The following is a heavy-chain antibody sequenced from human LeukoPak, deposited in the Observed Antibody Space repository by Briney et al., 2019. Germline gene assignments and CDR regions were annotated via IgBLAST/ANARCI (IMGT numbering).Heavy chain of an antibody. CDR1: GFTISNNL. V-gene: IGHV3-74*01. CDR2: INNDESNT. J-gene: IGHJ5*02. D-gene: IGHD6-13*01. CDR3: ARGQSSSWYVAWFDP. Sequence: PGGSLRLSCAASGFTISNNLIDWVRQAPGKGLVWVSRINNDESNTTYADSVKGRFTTSRDNAKNTLYLQMNSLRVEDTAVYYCARGQSSSWYVAWFDPWGQGTLVTVSS.